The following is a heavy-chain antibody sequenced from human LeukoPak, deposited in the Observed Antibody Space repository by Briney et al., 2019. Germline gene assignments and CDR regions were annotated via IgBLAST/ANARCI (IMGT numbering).Heavy chain of an antibody. J-gene: IGHJ4*02. CDR2: IYYSGST. CDR3: ARVVPTAMEIEY. CDR1: GRSISSGDDY. Sequence: PSQTLSLTCTLSGRSISSGDDYWSWIRQPPGKGLEGIGYIYYSGSTYYNPSLTRRVTISVDTSKDQFSLKLSSVTAADTAVYYCARVVPTAMEIEYWGEGPLVTVSS. V-gene: IGHV4-30-4*01. D-gene: IGHD2-2*01.